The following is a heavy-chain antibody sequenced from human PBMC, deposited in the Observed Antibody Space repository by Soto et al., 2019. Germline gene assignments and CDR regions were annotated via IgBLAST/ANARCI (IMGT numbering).Heavy chain of an antibody. J-gene: IGHJ5*02. Sequence: SETLSLTCAVYGGSFSGYYWSWIRQPPGKGLEWIGEINHSGSTNYNPSLKSRVTISVDTSKNQFSLKLSSVTAADTAVYYCAVVVVAATLNWFDPWGQGTLVTVSS. D-gene: IGHD2-15*01. CDR1: GGSFSGYY. CDR3: AVVVVAATLNWFDP. V-gene: IGHV4-34*01. CDR2: INHSGST.